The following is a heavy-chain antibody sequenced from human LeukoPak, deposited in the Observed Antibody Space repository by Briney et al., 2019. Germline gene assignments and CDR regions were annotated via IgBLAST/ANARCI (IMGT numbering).Heavy chain of an antibody. CDR3: AKLGGSGSSDD. CDR1: GFTFSNYG. CDR2: ITGGGDYT. J-gene: IGHJ4*02. D-gene: IGHD3-10*01. V-gene: IGHV3-23*01. Sequence: GGSLRLSCAASGFTFSNYGMTWVRQAPGEGLEWVSAITGGGDYTFYEDPVRGRFTISRDNSKNTLYLQMNSLRVEDTAIYYCAKLGGSGSSDDWGQGTLVTVSS.